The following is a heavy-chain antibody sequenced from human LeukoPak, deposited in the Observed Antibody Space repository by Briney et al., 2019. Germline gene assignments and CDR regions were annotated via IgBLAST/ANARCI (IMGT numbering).Heavy chain of an antibody. CDR3: ARVVYSGSYYSDY. CDR1: AFTFSTYS. J-gene: IGHJ4*02. CDR2: ISTGSNYI. D-gene: IGHD1-26*01. Sequence: GGSLRLSCAASAFTFSTYSMNWVRQAPGKGLEWVSSISTGSNYIYYADSVKGRFTISRDNAKNSLYLQMNSLRAEDTAVYYCARVVYSGSYYSDYWGQGTLVTVTS. V-gene: IGHV3-21*06.